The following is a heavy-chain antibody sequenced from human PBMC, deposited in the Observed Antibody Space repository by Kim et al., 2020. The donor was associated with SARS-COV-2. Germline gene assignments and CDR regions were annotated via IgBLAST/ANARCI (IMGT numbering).Heavy chain of an antibody. J-gene: IGHJ4*02. Sequence: GGSLRLSCAASGFTFSSYWMSWVRQAPGKGLEWVANIKQDGSEKYYVDSVKGRFTISRDNAKNSLYLQMNSLRAEDTAVYYCAREGYSGYDPDELWGQGTLVTVSS. CDR3: AREGYSGYDPDEL. CDR1: GFTFSSYW. D-gene: IGHD5-12*01. V-gene: IGHV3-7*01. CDR2: IKQDGSEK.